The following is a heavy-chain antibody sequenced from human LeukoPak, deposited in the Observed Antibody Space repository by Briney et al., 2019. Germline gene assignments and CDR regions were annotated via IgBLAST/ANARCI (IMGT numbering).Heavy chain of an antibody. CDR3: ASLDYSNYDGDY. CDR1: GFTFSSYA. V-gene: IGHV3-7*01. Sequence: GGSLRLSCAASGFTFSSYAMSWVRQAPGKGLEWVANIKQDGSEKYYVDSVKGRFTISRDNAKNSLYLQMNSLRAEDTAVYYCASLDYSNYDGDYWGQGTLVTVSS. CDR2: IKQDGSEK. J-gene: IGHJ4*02. D-gene: IGHD4-11*01.